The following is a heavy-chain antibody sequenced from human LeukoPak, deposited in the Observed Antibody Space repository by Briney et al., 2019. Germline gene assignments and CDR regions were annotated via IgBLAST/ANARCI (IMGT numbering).Heavy chain of an antibody. CDR3: AREAVTIFGVVRTQTTKLPHRFDP. V-gene: IGHV3-23*01. D-gene: IGHD3-3*01. J-gene: IGHJ5*02. CDR1: GFTFSSYG. Sequence: GGTLRLSCAASGFTFSSYGMSWVRQAPGKGLEWVSAISGSGGSTYYADSVKGRFTISRDNSKNTLYLQMNSLRAEDTAVYYCAREAVTIFGVVRTQTTKLPHRFDPWGQGTLVTVSS. CDR2: ISGSGGST.